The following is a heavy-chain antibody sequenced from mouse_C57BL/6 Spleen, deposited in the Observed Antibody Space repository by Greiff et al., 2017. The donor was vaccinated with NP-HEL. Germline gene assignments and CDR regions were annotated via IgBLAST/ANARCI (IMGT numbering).Heavy chain of an antibody. CDR3: AREGSIYYAMDY. CDR2: INPSNGGT. D-gene: IGHD1-1*01. CDR1: GYTFTSYW. J-gene: IGHJ4*01. V-gene: IGHV1-53*01. Sequence: QVQLQQPGTELVKPGASVKLSCKASGYTFTSYWMHWVKQRPGQGLEWIGNINPSNGGTNYNEKFKSKATLTVDKSSSTAYMQLSSLTSEDPAVYDCAREGSIYYAMDYWGQGTSVTVSS.